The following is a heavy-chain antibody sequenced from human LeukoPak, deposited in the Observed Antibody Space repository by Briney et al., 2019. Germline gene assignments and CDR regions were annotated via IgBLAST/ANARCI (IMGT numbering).Heavy chain of an antibody. D-gene: IGHD2-2*01. Sequence: GGSLRLSCAASGFTFSTYGMHWVRQAPGKGLAWVAVIWDDGTNKYYADSVKGRFTISRDNSRNTLYLQMNSLRAEDTAVYYCARAEVPGAIKTGAFDIWGQGTMVTVSS. CDR1: GFTFSTYG. J-gene: IGHJ3*02. CDR3: ARAEVPGAIKTGAFDI. CDR2: IWDDGTNK. V-gene: IGHV3-33*01.